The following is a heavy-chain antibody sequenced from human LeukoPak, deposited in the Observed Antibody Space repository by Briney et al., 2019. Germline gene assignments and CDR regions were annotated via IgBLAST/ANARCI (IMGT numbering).Heavy chain of an antibody. J-gene: IGHJ4*02. CDR2: ISRNGGST. V-gene: IGHV3-64D*09. D-gene: IGHD2/OR15-2a*01. Sequence: AGGSLRLSCSASGFTFSSFAMHWVRQAPGKGLEYVAAISRNGGSTYYADSVKGRFTISRDNSKNTLYLQMSSLRAEDTAVYLCVKDLRSDFMGVLSRYLSYLGQGTLVTVSS. CDR3: VKDLRSDFMGVLSRYLSY. CDR1: GFTFSSFA.